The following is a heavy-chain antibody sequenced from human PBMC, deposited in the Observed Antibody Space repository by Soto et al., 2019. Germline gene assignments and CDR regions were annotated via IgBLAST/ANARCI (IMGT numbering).Heavy chain of an antibody. CDR3: THPMGFYDSSGYYYYFDY. D-gene: IGHD3-22*01. CDR2: IKSKTDGGTI. J-gene: IGHJ4*02. Sequence: GGSLRLSCAASGFTFSNAWMNWVRQAPGKGLEWVGRIKSKTDGGTIDYAAPVKGRFTISRDDSKNTLYLQMNSLKTEDTAVYYCTHPMGFYDSSGYYYYFDYWGQGTLVTVSS. CDR1: GFTFSNAW. V-gene: IGHV3-15*07.